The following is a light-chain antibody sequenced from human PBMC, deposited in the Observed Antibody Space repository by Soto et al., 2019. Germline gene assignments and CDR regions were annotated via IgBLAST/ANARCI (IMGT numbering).Light chain of an antibody. Sequence: EIVLTQSPGTLSLSPGGRATLSCRASQGVSSSSLAWYQQKRGQAPRLLIHDASSRATGIPDRFSGSGSGTDFTLTISRLEPEDFAVYYCQQYGGSPRTFGQGTKVDIK. V-gene: IGKV3-20*01. CDR3: QQYGGSPRT. CDR2: DAS. CDR1: QGVSSSS. J-gene: IGKJ1*01.